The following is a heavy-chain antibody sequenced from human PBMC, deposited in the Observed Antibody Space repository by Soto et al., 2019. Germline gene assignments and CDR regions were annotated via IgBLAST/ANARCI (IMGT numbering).Heavy chain of an antibody. CDR1: GGSISSSSYY. D-gene: IGHD2-2*01. CDR3: GRSSTPDWYYYYYMDV. J-gene: IGHJ6*03. CDR2: IYYSGST. V-gene: IGHV4-39*01. Sequence: PSETLSLTCTVSGGSISSSSYYWGWIRQPPGKGLEWIGSIYYSGSTYYNPSLKSRVTISVDTSKNQFSLKLSSVTAADTAVYYCGRSSTPDWYYYYYMDVWGKGTTVTVSS.